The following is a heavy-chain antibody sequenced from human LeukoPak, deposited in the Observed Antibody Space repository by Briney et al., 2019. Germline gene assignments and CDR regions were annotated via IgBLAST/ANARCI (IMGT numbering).Heavy chain of an antibody. Sequence: SVKVSCKASGGTFSYAISWVRQAPGQGLEWMGGIIPIFGTADHAQQFQGRVTMTTDESRSTAYMELSSLRSDDTAVYYYARLGVGYDIQHWFDPWGQGTLVTVSS. CDR2: IIPIFGTA. V-gene: IGHV1-69*05. CDR1: GGTFSYA. CDR3: ARLGVGYDIQHWFDP. J-gene: IGHJ5*02. D-gene: IGHD3-9*01.